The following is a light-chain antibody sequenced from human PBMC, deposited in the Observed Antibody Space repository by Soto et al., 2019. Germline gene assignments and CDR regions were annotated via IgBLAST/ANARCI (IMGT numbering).Light chain of an antibody. CDR1: QSVSSNY. Sequence: EIELTQSPGTLSLSPGESATLSCRVSQSVSSNYLAWYQQKPGQAPRLLIYGTSSRATGIPDRFSGSGSGTDFTLTISRLEPEDFALYYCQHYGSSPRTFGQGTKVDIK. CDR2: GTS. CDR3: QHYGSSPRT. J-gene: IGKJ1*01. V-gene: IGKV3-20*01.